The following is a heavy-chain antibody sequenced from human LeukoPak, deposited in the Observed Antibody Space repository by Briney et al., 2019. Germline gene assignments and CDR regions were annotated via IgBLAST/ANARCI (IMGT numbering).Heavy chain of an antibody. V-gene: IGHV4-34*01. Sequence: SETLSLTCAVYGGSFSGYYWSWIRQPPGKGLEWIGEINHSGSTNYNPSLKSRVTISVDTSKNQFSLKLSSVTAADTAVYYCASARVDVAVAGTGVDYWGQGTLVTVSS. CDR2: INHSGST. CDR3: ASARVDVAVAGTGVDY. D-gene: IGHD6-19*01. J-gene: IGHJ4*02. CDR1: GGSFSGYY.